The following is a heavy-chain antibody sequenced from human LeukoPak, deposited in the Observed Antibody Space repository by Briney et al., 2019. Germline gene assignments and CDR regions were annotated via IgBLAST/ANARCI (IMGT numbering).Heavy chain of an antibody. D-gene: IGHD3-10*01. CDR3: ARSPELLWFGDNWFDP. CDR1: GGSISSGNW. Sequence: PSETLSLTCAVSGGSISSGNWWTWVRQSPARGLELIGEIYHSGSTNYNPSLKSRVTISVDKPKNQYSLKLSSVTAADTAVYYCARSPELLWFGDNWFDPWGQGTLVTVSS. V-gene: IGHV4-4*02. CDR2: IYHSGST. J-gene: IGHJ5*02.